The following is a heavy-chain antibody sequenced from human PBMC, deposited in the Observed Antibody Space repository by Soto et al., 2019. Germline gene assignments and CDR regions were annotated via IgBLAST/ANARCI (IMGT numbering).Heavy chain of an antibody. CDR3: ARDRYYDSRPTRAFDI. CDR1: EFTFSDHC. J-gene: IGHJ3*02. D-gene: IGHD3-22*01. V-gene: IGHV3-21*01. Sequence: GGSLRLSCAASEFTFSDHCMHWVRQAPGNGLEWVSVINNGGSNKYYADSVKGRFTISRDNSKNTLYLQMNSLRAEDTAVYYCARDRYYDSRPTRAFDIWGQGTMVTVSS. CDR2: INNGGSNK.